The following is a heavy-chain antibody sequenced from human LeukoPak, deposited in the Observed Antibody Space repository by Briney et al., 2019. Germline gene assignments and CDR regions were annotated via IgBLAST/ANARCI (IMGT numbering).Heavy chain of an antibody. CDR1: GGSISSGGYS. Sequence: SETLSLTCAVSGGSISSGGYSWSWIRQPPGKGLEWIGYIYYSGSTYYNPSLKSRVTISVDTSKNQLSLKLSSVTAADTAVYYCARANYYDTSGYSRGAFDIWGQGTMVTVSS. CDR3: ARANYYDTSGYSRGAFDI. V-gene: IGHV4-30-4*07. D-gene: IGHD3-22*01. J-gene: IGHJ3*02. CDR2: IYYSGST.